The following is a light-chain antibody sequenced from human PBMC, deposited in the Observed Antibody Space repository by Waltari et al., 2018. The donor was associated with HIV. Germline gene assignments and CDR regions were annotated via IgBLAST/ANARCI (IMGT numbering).Light chain of an antibody. Sequence: EGVLTPSPATLSLSPGERATLSCRDRQSVNSNYLPWYQQIPGQAPRLLIYGASTRATGIPDRFRGSGSETDFTLTINRLEPEDSAVYYCQQYGRTFGQGTKVEL. V-gene: IGKV3-20*01. CDR3: QQYGRT. CDR2: GAS. CDR1: QSVNSNY. J-gene: IGKJ1*01.